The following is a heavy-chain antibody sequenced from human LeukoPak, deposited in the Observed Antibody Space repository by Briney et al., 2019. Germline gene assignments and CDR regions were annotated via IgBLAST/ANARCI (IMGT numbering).Heavy chain of an antibody. CDR3: ANDRGYCSDGSCTF. D-gene: IGHD2-15*01. CDR1: AFTFSTYW. J-gene: IGHJ4*02. Sequence: GGTLRRSCTASAFTFSTYWMSWVRQAPGKGLEWVSAISGSGGSTYYADSVKGRFTISRDNSKNTLYLQMNSLRAEDTAVYYCANDRGYCSDGSCTFWGRGTLVTVSS. CDR2: ISGSGGST. V-gene: IGHV3-23*01.